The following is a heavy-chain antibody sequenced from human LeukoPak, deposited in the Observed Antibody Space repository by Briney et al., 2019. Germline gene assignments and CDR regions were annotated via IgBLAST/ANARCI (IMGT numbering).Heavy chain of an antibody. Sequence: GGSLRLSCAASGFTFSSYAMSWVRQAPGKGLEWVSAISGSGGSTYYADSVKGRFTISGDNSKNTLYLQMNSLRAEDTAVYYCAKVLYYDILTSSSWFDPWGQGTLVTVSS. D-gene: IGHD3-9*01. CDR3: AKVLYYDILTSSSWFDP. V-gene: IGHV3-23*01. CDR1: GFTFSSYA. J-gene: IGHJ5*02. CDR2: ISGSGGST.